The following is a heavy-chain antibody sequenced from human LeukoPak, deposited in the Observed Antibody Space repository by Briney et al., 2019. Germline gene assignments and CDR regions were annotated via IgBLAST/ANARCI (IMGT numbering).Heavy chain of an antibody. Sequence: GGTLRPSCAAPGFTFCDFGMSWVRQAPGKGLGWVSTICDGGSITYYADSVKGRFTISRDNSKNTLLLQMNSLRAEDTAVYYCAKSRGSGSKMARGVNFDYWGQGTLVTVSS. V-gene: IGHV3-23*01. J-gene: IGHJ4*02. CDR3: AKSRGSGSKMARGVNFDY. CDR2: ICDGGSIT. D-gene: IGHD3-10*01. CDR1: GFTFCDFG.